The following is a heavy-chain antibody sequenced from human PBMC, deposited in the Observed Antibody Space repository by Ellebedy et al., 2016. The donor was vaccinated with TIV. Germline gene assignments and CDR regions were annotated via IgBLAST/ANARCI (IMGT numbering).Heavy chain of an antibody. CDR1: GFTFDDYA. D-gene: IGHD3-10*01. J-gene: IGHJ4*02. V-gene: IGHV3-9*01. CDR2: ISWNSGSI. Sequence: SLKISCAASGFTFDDYAMHWVRQAPGKGLEWVSGISWNSGSIGYADSVKGRFTISRDNAKNSLYLQMNSLRAEDTALYYCAKDTGNTPRIGPIDYWGQGTLVTVSS. CDR3: AKDTGNTPRIGPIDY.